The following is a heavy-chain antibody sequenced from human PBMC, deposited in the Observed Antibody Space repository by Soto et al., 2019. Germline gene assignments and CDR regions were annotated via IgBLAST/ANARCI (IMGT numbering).Heavy chain of an antibody. CDR3: TRTGKFYYYDTTGLPFDP. V-gene: IGHV4-30-4*01. CDR2: IYYSGST. D-gene: IGHD3-22*01. J-gene: IGHJ5*02. CDR1: GGSISSGDYY. Sequence: SEALSLTCTVSGGSISSGDYYWSWIRQPPGKGLEWIGYIYYSGSTYYNPSLKSRVTISVDTSKNQFSLKLTSVTAADTAVYFCTRTGKFYYYDTTGLPFDPWGPGILVTVS.